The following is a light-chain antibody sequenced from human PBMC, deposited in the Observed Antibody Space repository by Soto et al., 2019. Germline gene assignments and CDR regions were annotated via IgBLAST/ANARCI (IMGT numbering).Light chain of an antibody. CDR3: HHYGSSPPWT. V-gene: IGKV3-20*01. Sequence: EIVLTQSPGTLSLSPGERATLSCRASQSVSSSNLAWYHQRPGQAPRLLIYGASSRASGIPDRISGSGSGTDFTLTISRLEPEDFAVYYCHHYGSSPPWTFGQGTKVDIK. CDR1: QSVSSSN. J-gene: IGKJ1*01. CDR2: GAS.